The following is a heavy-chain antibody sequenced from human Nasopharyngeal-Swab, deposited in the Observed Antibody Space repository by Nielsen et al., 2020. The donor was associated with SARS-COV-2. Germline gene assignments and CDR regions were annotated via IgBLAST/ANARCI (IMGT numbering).Heavy chain of an antibody. Sequence: GESLKISCVASGFSFDDYGMTWVRQAPGKGLEWVSCISWDGGSTRYADSVKGRFTISRDNAENSLYLQMNSLRAEDTALYYCAKISSYYYDSSGSVDYWGQGTLVTVSS. D-gene: IGHD3-22*01. V-gene: IGHV3-20*04. CDR1: GFSFDDYG. CDR2: ISWDGGST. CDR3: AKISSYYYDSSGSVDY. J-gene: IGHJ4*02.